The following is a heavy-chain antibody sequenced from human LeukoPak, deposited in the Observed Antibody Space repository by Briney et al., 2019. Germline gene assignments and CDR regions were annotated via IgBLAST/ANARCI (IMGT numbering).Heavy chain of an antibody. Sequence: ASVKVSCKASGGTFSSYAISWVRQAPGQGLEWMGRIIPIFGTANYAQKFQGRVTITTDESTSTAYMELSSLRSEDTAVYYCAREYGNPVNVDMVATVDYYYYMDVWGKGTTVTVSS. CDR3: AREYGNPVNVDMVATVDYYYYMDV. D-gene: IGHD5-12*01. J-gene: IGHJ6*03. V-gene: IGHV1-69*05. CDR2: IIPIFGTA. CDR1: GGTFSSYA.